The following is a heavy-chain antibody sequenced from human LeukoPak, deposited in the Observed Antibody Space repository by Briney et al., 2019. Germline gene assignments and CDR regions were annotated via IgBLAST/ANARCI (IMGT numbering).Heavy chain of an antibody. CDR1: GFTFSDYY. CDR2: ISSSGSPI. Sequence: GGSLRLSCAASGFTFSDYYMSWIRQAPGKGLEWVSYISSSGSPIYYADSVKGRFTISWDNAKNSLYLQMNSLRAEDTAVYYCARVADYGDQFDYFDYWGQGTLITASS. J-gene: IGHJ4*02. CDR3: ARVADYGDQFDYFDY. D-gene: IGHD4-17*01. V-gene: IGHV3-11*01.